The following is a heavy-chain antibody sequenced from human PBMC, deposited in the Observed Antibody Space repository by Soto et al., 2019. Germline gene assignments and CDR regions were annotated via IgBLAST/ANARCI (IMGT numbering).Heavy chain of an antibody. CDR2: IVVGSGNT. D-gene: IGHD3-3*01. Sequence: SVKVSCKASGFTFTSSAMQWVRQARGQRLEWIGWIVVGSGNTNYAQKFQERVTITRDMSTSTAYMELSSLRSEDTAVYYCAADPKPLYYDFWSGYSPYYMDVWGKGITVTVSS. V-gene: IGHV1-58*02. J-gene: IGHJ6*03. CDR1: GFTFTSSA. CDR3: AADPKPLYYDFWSGYSPYYMDV.